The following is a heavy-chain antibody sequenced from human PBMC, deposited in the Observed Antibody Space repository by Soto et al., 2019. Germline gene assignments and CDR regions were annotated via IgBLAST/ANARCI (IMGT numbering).Heavy chain of an antibody. J-gene: IGHJ6*02. V-gene: IGHV3-73*02. D-gene: IGHD3-22*01. CDR3: TSSALIDYYYSYGMDV. CDR1: GFTFSGSA. Sequence: EVQLVESGGGLVQPGGSLKLSCAASGFTFSGSAMPWVRQASGKGLEWVGRIRSKANSYATAYAASVKGRFTISRDDSKNTAYLQMNSLKTEDTAVYYCTSSALIDYYYSYGMDVWGQGTTVTVSS. CDR2: IRSKANSYAT.